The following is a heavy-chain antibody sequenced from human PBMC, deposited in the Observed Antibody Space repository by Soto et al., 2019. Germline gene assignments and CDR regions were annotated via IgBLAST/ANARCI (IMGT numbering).Heavy chain of an antibody. Sequence: QSQTLSLTCAISGDSVSSNSAAWNWIRQSPSRGLEWLGRTYYRSKWYNDYAVSVKSRITINPDTSKNQFSLQLNSVTPEDTAVYYCARVGIAVAHRSYYYYMDVWGKGTTVTVSS. CDR3: ARVGIAVAHRSYYYYMDV. CDR1: GDSVSSNSAA. CDR2: TYYRSKWYN. J-gene: IGHJ6*03. V-gene: IGHV6-1*01. D-gene: IGHD6-19*01.